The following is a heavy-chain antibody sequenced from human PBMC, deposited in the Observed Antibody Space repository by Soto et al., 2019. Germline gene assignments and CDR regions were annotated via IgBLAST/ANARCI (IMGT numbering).Heavy chain of an antibody. J-gene: IGHJ6*02. V-gene: IGHV4-4*07. CDR2: IYTSGST. Sequence: QVQLQESGPGLVKPSETLSLTCTVSGGSISSYYWSWIRQPAGKGLEWIGRIYTSGSTNYNPSLKSRVTMSVDTAKNQFSLKLSSVTAADTAVYYCARDWPDTAPGFYYYYYYGIDVWGQGTTVTVSS. D-gene: IGHD5-18*01. CDR3: ARDWPDTAPGFYYYYYYGIDV. CDR1: GGSISSYY.